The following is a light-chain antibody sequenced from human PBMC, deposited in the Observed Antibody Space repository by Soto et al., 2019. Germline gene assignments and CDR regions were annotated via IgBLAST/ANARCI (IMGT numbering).Light chain of an antibody. J-gene: IGLJ1*01. Sequence: QSALTQPASVSGSPGQSITISCTGTSSDIGGYNYVSWYQQHPGKAPKPMLYEVSNRPSGVSNRFSGSKSGNTASLTISGLQAADEADYYCNSYTSSSTLYVFGTGTKLTVL. V-gene: IGLV2-14*01. CDR1: SSDIGGYNY. CDR3: NSYTSSSTLYV. CDR2: EVS.